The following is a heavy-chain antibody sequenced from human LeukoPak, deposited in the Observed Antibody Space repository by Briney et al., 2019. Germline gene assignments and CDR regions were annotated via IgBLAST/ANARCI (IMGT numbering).Heavy chain of an antibody. J-gene: IGHJ3*02. CDR1: GGSFSGYY. CDR3: ATGGDILTGYYSDAFDI. D-gene: IGHD3-9*01. Sequence: PSETLSLTCAVYGGSFSGYYWSWIRQPPGKGLEWIGEINHSGSTNYNPSLKSRVTISVDTSKNQFSLKLSSVTAADTAVYYCATGGDILTGYYSDAFDIWGQRTMVTVSS. CDR2: INHSGST. V-gene: IGHV4-34*01.